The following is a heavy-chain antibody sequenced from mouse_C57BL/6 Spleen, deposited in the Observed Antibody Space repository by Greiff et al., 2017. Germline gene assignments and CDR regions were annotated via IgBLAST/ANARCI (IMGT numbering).Heavy chain of an antibody. CDR2: ISSGSSTI. CDR3: ARIYYGNHEAMDY. Sequence: DVMLVESGGGLVKPGGSLKLSCAASGFTFSDYGMHWVRQAPEKGLEWVAYISSGSSTIYYADTVKGRFTISRDNAKNTLFLQMTSLRSEDTAMYYCARIYYGNHEAMDYWGQGTSVTVSS. D-gene: IGHD2-1*01. V-gene: IGHV5-17*01. J-gene: IGHJ4*01. CDR1: GFTFSDYG.